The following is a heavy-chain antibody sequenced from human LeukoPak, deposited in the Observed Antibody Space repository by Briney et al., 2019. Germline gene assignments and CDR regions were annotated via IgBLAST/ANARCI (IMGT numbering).Heavy chain of an antibody. D-gene: IGHD1-26*01. CDR1: GFTFSSYG. CDR2: ISYGGSNK. J-gene: IGHJ4*02. Sequence: PGRSLRLSCVASGFTFSSYGMHWVRQAPGKGLEWVAVISYGGSNKHYVDSVKGRFTISRDNSKNTVHLQMNSLRVEDTAVYYCAATKTFDYWGQGTLVTVSS. CDR3: AATKTFDY. V-gene: IGHV3-30*03.